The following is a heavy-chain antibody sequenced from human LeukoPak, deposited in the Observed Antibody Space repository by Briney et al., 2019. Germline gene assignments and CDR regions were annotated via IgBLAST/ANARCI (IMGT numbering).Heavy chain of an antibody. J-gene: IGHJ5*02. CDR3: ARDNSVEDTAWWFDP. Sequence: ASVKVSCKASGYTFTGYYMHWVRQAPGQGLEWMGWINPNSGGTNYAQKFQGRVTMTRDTSISTAYMELSRLRSDDTAVYYCARDNSVEDTAWWFDPWGQGTLVTVSS. V-gene: IGHV1-2*02. CDR1: GYTFTGYY. CDR2: INPNSGGT. D-gene: IGHD4-23*01.